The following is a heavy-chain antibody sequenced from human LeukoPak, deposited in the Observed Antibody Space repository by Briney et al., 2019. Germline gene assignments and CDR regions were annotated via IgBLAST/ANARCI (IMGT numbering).Heavy chain of an antibody. CDR3: AKLHLRYYDILTGYDY. D-gene: IGHD3-9*01. Sequence: GGSLRLSCAASGFTFNSYAMNWVRQALGKGLEWVSIISDSGGRTYYADSVKGRFTISRDNSKNTLYLQMNSLRAEDTAVYYCAKLHLRYYDILTGYDYWGQGTLVTVSS. CDR2: ISDSGGRT. J-gene: IGHJ4*02. CDR1: GFTFNSYA. V-gene: IGHV3-23*01.